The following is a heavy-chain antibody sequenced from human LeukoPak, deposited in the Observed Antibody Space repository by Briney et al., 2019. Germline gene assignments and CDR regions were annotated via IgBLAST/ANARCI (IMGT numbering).Heavy chain of an antibody. CDR2: INHSGST. Sequence: PSETLSLTCAVYGGSFSGYYWSWIRQPPGKGLEWIGEINHSGSTNYNPSLKSRVTISVGTSKNQFSLKLSSVTAADTAVYYCARGALVYDYVWGSYRRTRWFDP. J-gene: IGHJ5*02. CDR3: ARGALVYDYVWGSYRRTRWFDP. CDR1: GGSFSGYY. V-gene: IGHV4-34*01. D-gene: IGHD3-16*02.